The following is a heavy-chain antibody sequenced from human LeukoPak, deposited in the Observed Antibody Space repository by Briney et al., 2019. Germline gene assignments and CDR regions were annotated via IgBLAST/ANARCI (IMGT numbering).Heavy chain of an antibody. Sequence: GGSLRLSCAASGFTFSNYGMSWVRQAPGKGLEWVSGISGSGGTTHYADSVKGRFTISRDNSKNTLYLQMNSLRAEDTAVYYCAKRPVIIVRGVQPYYMDVWGKGTTVTISS. CDR3: AKRPVIIVRGVQPYYMDV. CDR2: ISGSGGTT. D-gene: IGHD3-10*01. J-gene: IGHJ6*03. CDR1: GFTFSNYG. V-gene: IGHV3-23*01.